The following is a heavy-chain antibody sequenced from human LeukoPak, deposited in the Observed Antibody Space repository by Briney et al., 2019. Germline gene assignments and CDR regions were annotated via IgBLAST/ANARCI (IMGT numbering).Heavy chain of an antibody. D-gene: IGHD2-2*01. Sequence: ASVKVSCKASGYTFTSYGVSWVRQAPGQGLEWMGWISAYNGNTNYAQKLQGRVTMTTDTSTSTAYMELSSLRSEDTAVYYCARVRCSSTSCYSSFDPWGQGTLVTVSS. J-gene: IGHJ5*02. CDR3: ARVRCSSTSCYSSFDP. CDR1: GYTFTSYG. CDR2: ISAYNGNT. V-gene: IGHV1-18*01.